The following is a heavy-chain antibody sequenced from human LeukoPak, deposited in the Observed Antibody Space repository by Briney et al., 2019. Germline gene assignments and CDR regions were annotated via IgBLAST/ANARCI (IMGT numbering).Heavy chain of an antibody. Sequence: SETLSLTCAVYGGSFSGYYWSWIRQPPGKGLEWIGEINHSGSTNYNPSLKSRVTISVDTSKNQFSLKLSSVTAADTAVYYCARKRALIKAQTPSDYWGQGTLVTVSS. J-gene: IGHJ4*02. CDR3: ARKRALIKAQTPSDY. CDR1: GGSFSGYY. V-gene: IGHV4-34*01. D-gene: IGHD3-16*02. CDR2: INHSGST.